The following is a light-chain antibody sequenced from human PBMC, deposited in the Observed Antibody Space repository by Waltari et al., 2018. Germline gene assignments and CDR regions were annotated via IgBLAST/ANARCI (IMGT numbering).Light chain of an antibody. CDR1: SGHSNYA. J-gene: IGLJ2*01. CDR2: IKRDGIH. CDR3: QTWGPGIRV. Sequence: QLVLTQSPSASASLGASVKLTCTLSSGHSNYAIAWHQQQPEKGPRYLMRIKRDGIHAKGDCITDRFSGSKSGAERYLTISSLQSEDEADYYCQTWGPGIRVFGGGTHLTVL. V-gene: IGLV4-69*01.